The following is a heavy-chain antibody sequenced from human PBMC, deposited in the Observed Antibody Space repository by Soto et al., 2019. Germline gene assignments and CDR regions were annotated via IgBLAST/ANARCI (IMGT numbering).Heavy chain of an antibody. CDR3: AREVGPRYMDV. CDR2: INHSGST. J-gene: IGHJ6*03. CDR1: GGYFSGYY. V-gene: IGHV4-34*01. Sequence: SETLSLSCAVYGGYFSGYYWSWIRQPPGKGLEWIGEINHSGSTNYNPSLKSRVTISVDTSKNQFSLKLSSVTAADTAVYYCAREVGPRYMDVWGKGTTVTVSS.